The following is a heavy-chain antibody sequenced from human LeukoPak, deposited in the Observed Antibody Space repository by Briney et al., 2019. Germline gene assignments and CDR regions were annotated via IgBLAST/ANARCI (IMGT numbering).Heavy chain of an antibody. CDR3: ARRRDGYNGNKLFDY. J-gene: IGHJ4*02. CDR2: IIPIFGTA. D-gene: IGHD5-24*01. CDR1: GGTFSSYA. Sequence: ASVKVSCKASGGTFSSYAISWVRQAPGQGLEWMGGIIPIFGTANYAQKFQGRVTITADESTSTAYMELSSLRSEDTAVYYCARRRDGYNGNKLFDYWGQGTLVTVSS. V-gene: IGHV1-69*13.